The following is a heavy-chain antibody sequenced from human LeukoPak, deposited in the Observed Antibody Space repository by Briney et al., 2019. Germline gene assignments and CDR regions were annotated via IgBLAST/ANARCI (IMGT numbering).Heavy chain of an antibody. CDR2: IYYSGST. CDR1: GGSISSSSYY. V-gene: IGHV4-39*01. J-gene: IGHJ4*02. CDR3: ARHAYYDFWSGYRSHPLFDY. Sequence: SETLSLTCTVSGGSISSSSYYWGWIRQPPGKGLEWIGSIYYSGSTYYNPSLKSRVTISVGTSKNQFSLKLSSVTAADTAVYYCARHAYYDFWSGYRSHPLFDYWGQGTLVTVSS. D-gene: IGHD3-3*01.